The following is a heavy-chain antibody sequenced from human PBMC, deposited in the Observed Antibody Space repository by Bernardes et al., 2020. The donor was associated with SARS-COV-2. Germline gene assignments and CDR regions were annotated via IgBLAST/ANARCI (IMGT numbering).Heavy chain of an antibody. CDR3: ARIDEVTGRDY. Sequence: GGSLRLSRAASGFTFTKCDMSWVRQAPGKELEWITGISGSGSTTYYADSVKGRFTISRDNSRNTLFLQMDSLRAEDTAVYYCARIDEVTGRDYWGQGTLVTVSS. V-gene: IGHV3-23*01. CDR1: GFTFTKCD. J-gene: IGHJ4*02. CDR2: ISGSGSTT. D-gene: IGHD6-19*01.